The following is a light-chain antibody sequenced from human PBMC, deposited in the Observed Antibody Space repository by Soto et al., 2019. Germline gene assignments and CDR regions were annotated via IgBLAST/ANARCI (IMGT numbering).Light chain of an antibody. J-gene: IGKJ4*01. Sequence: EIVLTQSPVIVSLSPGERATLSCRASQSVSSYLAWYQQKPGQAPRLLIYDASNRATGIPARFSGSGSGTDFTLTISSLEPEDFAVYYCQQRSNWPPTFGGGTKVDIK. CDR2: DAS. CDR3: QQRSNWPPT. CDR1: QSVSSY. V-gene: IGKV3-11*01.